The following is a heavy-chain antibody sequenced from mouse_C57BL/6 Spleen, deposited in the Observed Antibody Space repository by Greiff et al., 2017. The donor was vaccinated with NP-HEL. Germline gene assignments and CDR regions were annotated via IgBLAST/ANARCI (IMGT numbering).Heavy chain of an antibody. CDR1: GYTFTSYW. Sequence: QVQLQQPGAELVKPGASVKLSCKASGYTFTSYWMHWVKQRPGQGLEWIGMIHPNSGSTNYNEKFTSKATLTVDTSSSTAYMQLSSLTSEDAAVYYCARYPTYYGSSYGGDFDVWGTGTTVTVSS. CDR2: IHPNSGST. J-gene: IGHJ1*03. D-gene: IGHD1-1*01. V-gene: IGHV1-64*01. CDR3: ARYPTYYGSSYGGDFDV.